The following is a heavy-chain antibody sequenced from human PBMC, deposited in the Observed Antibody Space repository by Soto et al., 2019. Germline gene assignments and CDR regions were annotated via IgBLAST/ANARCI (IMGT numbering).Heavy chain of an antibody. CDR1: GGTFSSYT. J-gene: IGHJ6*02. D-gene: IGHD3-3*01. Sequence: SVKVSCKASGGTFSSYTISWVRQAPGQGLEWMGRIIPILGIANYAQKFQGRVTITADESTSTAYMELSSLRSEDTAVYYCARVPQARFLEWLPLGYYYYGMDVWGQGTTVTVSS. CDR2: IIPILGIA. V-gene: IGHV1-69*02. CDR3: ARVPQARFLEWLPLGYYYYGMDV.